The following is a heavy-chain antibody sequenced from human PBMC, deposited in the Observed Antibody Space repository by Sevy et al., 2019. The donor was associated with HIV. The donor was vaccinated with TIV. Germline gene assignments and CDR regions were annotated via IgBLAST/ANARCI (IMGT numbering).Heavy chain of an antibody. D-gene: IGHD2-15*01. V-gene: IGHV1-18*01. J-gene: IGHJ4*02. Sequence: ASVKVSCKASGYTFSSYVITWVRQAPGQGLEWMGWISAFNGDTNYAQKLQGRVTMTTDTSTSTAYMERRSLRSDDTAVYYCARAYCSGGRCYSLAYWGQGTLVTVSS. CDR1: GYTFSSYV. CDR3: ARAYCSGGRCYSLAY. CDR2: ISAFNGDT.